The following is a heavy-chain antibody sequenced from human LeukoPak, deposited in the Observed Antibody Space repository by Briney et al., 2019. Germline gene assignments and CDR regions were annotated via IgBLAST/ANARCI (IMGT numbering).Heavy chain of an antibody. J-gene: IGHJ5*02. CDR3: ARWGIAAAGNWFDP. V-gene: IGHV4-39*07. CDR2: IYYSGST. D-gene: IGHD6-13*01. CDR1: GGSISSSSYY. Sequence: SEPLSLTCTVSGGSISSSSYYWGWIRQPPGKGLEWIGSIYYSGSTYYNPSLKSRVTISVDTSKNQFSLKLSSVTAADTAVYYCARWGIAAAGNWFDPWGQGTLVTVSS.